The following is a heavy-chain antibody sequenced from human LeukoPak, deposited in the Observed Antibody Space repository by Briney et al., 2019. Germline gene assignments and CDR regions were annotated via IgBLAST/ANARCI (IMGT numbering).Heavy chain of an antibody. J-gene: IGHJ4*02. Sequence: HPGGSLRLSCAASGFTFSSYAMSWVRQAPGKGLEWVSAIIGSGGSTYYADSVEGLFTISRDNSKNTVYLQMNSERAEDTGIYYCANAAPPRDYGDYGAVDYWGQGTLVTVSS. CDR3: ANAAPPRDYGDYGAVDY. V-gene: IGHV3-23*01. D-gene: IGHD4-17*01. CDR2: IIGSGGST. CDR1: GFTFSSYA.